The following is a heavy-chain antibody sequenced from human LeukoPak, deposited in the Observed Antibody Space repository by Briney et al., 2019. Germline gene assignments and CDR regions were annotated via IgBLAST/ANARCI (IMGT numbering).Heavy chain of an antibody. Sequence: GRSLRLSCAASEFIFSSYGIHWVRQAPGKGLVWVSRINSDGSSTSYADSVEGRFTISRDNAKSTLYLQMNSLRAEDTAVYYCAKGGSYPIDYWGQGALVTVSS. J-gene: IGHJ4*02. CDR2: INSDGSST. V-gene: IGHV3-74*01. CDR1: EFIFSSYG. CDR3: AKGGSYPIDY. D-gene: IGHD1-26*01.